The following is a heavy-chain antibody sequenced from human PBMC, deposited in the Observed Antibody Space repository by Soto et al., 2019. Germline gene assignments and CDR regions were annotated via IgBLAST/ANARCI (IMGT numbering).Heavy chain of an antibody. D-gene: IGHD2-2*01. J-gene: IGHJ6*02. CDR1: GGTFSSYA. CDR3: ARSQGSSTSLEIYYYYYYGMDV. CDR2: IIPISDTT. Sequence: QVQLVQSGAEVKKPGSSVKVSCKASGGTFSSYAISWVRQAPGQGLEWMGGIIPISDTTNYAQKFQGRVTITAEESTSTAYVELSSLRSEDTAVYYCARSQGSSTSLEIYYYYYYGMDVWGQGTTVTVSS. V-gene: IGHV1-69*01.